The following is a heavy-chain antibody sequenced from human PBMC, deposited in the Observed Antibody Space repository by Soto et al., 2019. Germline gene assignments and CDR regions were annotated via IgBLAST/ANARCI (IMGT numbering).Heavy chain of an antibody. CDR3: ASVYCSGGTCYLDY. CDR2: LNTNSGNT. CDR1: GYTFTSYG. Sequence: QVQLVQSGAEVKKPGASVKVSCKASGYTFTSYGIIWVRQAPGQGLEWTGWLNTNSGNTGYAQKLQGRITMTTDTSTITAYMELRSLRSDDTAVYYCASVYCSGGTCYLDYWGQGTLVTVSS. D-gene: IGHD2-15*01. V-gene: IGHV1-18*04. J-gene: IGHJ4*02.